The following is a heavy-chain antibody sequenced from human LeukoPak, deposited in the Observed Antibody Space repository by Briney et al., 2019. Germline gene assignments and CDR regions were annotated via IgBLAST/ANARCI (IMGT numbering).Heavy chain of an antibody. CDR1: GGTFSRFT. D-gene: IGHD3-22*01. V-gene: IGHV1-69*13. CDR3: AREWGLESSGYYYAY. Sequence: SVKVSCKASGGTFSRFTISWVRQAPGQGFEWMGEITPIFGTANFAQKFQGRVSITADESTSTASMELSSLRSEDTAVYYCAREWGLESSGYYYAYWGQGTLVIVSS. J-gene: IGHJ4*02. CDR2: ITPIFGTA.